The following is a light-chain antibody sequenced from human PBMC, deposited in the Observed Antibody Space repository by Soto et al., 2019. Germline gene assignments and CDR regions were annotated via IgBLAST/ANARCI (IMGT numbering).Light chain of an antibody. Sequence: EIVLTQASGAMTLPPVAIATLSCSASQSVSSSYLAWYQQKPGQAPRLLIYGASSRATGIPDRFSGSGSGTDFTPTISSLQPEDFAVYDGQQYGSSPPITFGQGTRLDIK. J-gene: IGKJ5*01. CDR2: GAS. CDR1: QSVSSSY. CDR3: QQYGSSPPIT. V-gene: IGKV3-20*01.